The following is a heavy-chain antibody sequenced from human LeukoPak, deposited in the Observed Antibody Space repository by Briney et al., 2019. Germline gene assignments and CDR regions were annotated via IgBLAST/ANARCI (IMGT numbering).Heavy chain of an antibody. CDR3: ARTDGCPWFDQ. CDR1: GFTFSDYE. J-gene: IGHJ5*02. D-gene: IGHD5-24*01. Sequence: PGGSLRLSCAASGFTFSDYEMNWVRQAPGKGPEWVSYISTSGTIHYTDSVKGRFTISRDNTKSSLYLQMNSLRAEDTAVYYCARTDGCPWFDQWGQGTLVTVSS. V-gene: IGHV3-48*03. CDR2: ISTSGTI.